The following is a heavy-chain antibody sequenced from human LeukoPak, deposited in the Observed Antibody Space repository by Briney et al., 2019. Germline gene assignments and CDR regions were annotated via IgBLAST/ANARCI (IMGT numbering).Heavy chain of an antibody. CDR1: GYTFTSYY. Sequence: GASVKVSCKASGYTFTSYYMHWVRQAPGQGLEWMEIINPSGGSTSYAQKFQGRVTMTRDTSTSTVYMELSSLRSEDTAVYYCARDTKYYYDSSGYYPNYYFDYWGQGTLVTVSS. J-gene: IGHJ4*02. CDR3: ARDTKYYYDSSGYYPNYYFDY. CDR2: INPSGGST. V-gene: IGHV1-46*01. D-gene: IGHD3-22*01.